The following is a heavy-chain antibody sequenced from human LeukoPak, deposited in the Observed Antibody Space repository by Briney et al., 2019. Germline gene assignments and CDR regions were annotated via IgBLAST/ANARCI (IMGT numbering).Heavy chain of an antibody. CDR1: GFTSSGYW. Sequence: GGSLRLSCAASGFTSSGYWMHWVRQAPGKGLVWVSRINGGGVSTNYADSVEGRFTVSRDNAKNTLYLQMDSLRVEDTAVYYCANARSRVTTIVVVTHAFDSWGQGTLVTVS. V-gene: IGHV3-74*01. CDR3: ANARSRVTTIVVVTHAFDS. J-gene: IGHJ4*02. D-gene: IGHD3-22*01. CDR2: INGGGVST.